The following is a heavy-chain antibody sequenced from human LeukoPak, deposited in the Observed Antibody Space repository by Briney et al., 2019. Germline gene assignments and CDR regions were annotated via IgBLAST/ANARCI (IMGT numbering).Heavy chain of an antibody. Sequence: SETLSLTCTVSGYSISSGYYWGWLRQPPGKGLQWVGSIFSTGSTYYNPSLKSRVTISIDTSKNHFSLRLNSVTAADTAVYYCAWGRQLNIFDLWGQGTLVTVSS. CDR1: GYSISSGYY. D-gene: IGHD2-2*01. CDR2: IFSTGST. CDR3: AWGRQLNIFDL. J-gene: IGHJ4*02. V-gene: IGHV4-38-2*02.